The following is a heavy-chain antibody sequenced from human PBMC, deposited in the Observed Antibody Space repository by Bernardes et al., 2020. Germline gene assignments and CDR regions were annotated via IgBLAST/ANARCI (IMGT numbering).Heavy chain of an antibody. CDR1: GGTFSSYA. D-gene: IGHD6-13*01. J-gene: IGHJ4*02. CDR3: AREGDSSSWYEPRWYFDY. V-gene: IGHV1-69*06. CDR2: IIPIFGTA. Sequence: SVKVSCKASGGTFSSYAISWVRQAPGQGLEWMGGIIPIFGTANYAQKFQGRVTITADKSTSTAYMELSSLRSEDTAVYYCAREGDSSSWYEPRWYFDYWGQGTLVTVSS.